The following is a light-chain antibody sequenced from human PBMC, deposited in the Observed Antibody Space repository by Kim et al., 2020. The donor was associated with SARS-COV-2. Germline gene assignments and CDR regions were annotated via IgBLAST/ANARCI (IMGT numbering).Light chain of an antibody. CDR2: GAS. J-gene: IGKJ4*01. V-gene: IGKV1-39*01. CDR1: QTISTY. Sequence: ASVGDRVTITCRASQTISTYLNWYQQRPGTATNLLIYGASSLQSGVPSRFSGSGSGTDFTLTISSLRPEDFATYYCQQSYTTPFTFGGGTKVDIK. CDR3: QQSYTTPFT.